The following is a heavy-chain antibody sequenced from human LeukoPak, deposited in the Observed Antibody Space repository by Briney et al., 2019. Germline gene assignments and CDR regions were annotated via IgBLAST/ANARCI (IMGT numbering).Heavy chain of an antibody. CDR2: IYYSGST. V-gene: IGHV4-59*01. D-gene: IGHD1-26*01. Sequence: SETLSLTCTVSAAPITSYYWSWIRQPPGKGLEWIGYIYYSGSTNYNPSLKSRVTMSVDTSKNQFSRNLSSVTAADTAVYFCAGYSGTFGMIVWGQGTTVTVSS. CDR1: AAPITSYY. CDR3: AGYSGTFGMIV. J-gene: IGHJ6*02.